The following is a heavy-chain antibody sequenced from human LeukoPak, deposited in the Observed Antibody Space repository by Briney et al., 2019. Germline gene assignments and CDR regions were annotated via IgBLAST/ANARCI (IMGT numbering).Heavy chain of an antibody. CDR3: ASTPPPVYVWGSYRLDAFDI. J-gene: IGHJ3*02. CDR2: ISSRSSCI. Sequence: PGGSLRLSCAASGFTFSSYSMNWVRQAPGKGLEGVSYISSRSSCIYYADSVKGRFTISRDNAKNSLYLQMNSLRAEDTAVYYCASTPPPVYVWGSYRLDAFDIWGQGTMVTVSS. D-gene: IGHD3-16*02. V-gene: IGHV3-21*01. CDR1: GFTFSSYS.